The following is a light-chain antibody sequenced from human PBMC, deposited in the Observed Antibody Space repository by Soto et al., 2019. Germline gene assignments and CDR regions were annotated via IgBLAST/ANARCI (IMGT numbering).Light chain of an antibody. V-gene: IGLV2-14*01. J-gene: IGLJ1*01. CDR2: EVS. CDR3: SSYTSSSTRV. Sequence: QSVLTQPASVSGSPGQSITISCTGTSSDVGGHNYVSWYQQHPGKAPKLMIYEVSNRPSGVSNRFSGSKSGNTASLTISGLQAEDEADYYCSSYTSSSTRVFGTGTKLTVL. CDR1: SSDVGGHNY.